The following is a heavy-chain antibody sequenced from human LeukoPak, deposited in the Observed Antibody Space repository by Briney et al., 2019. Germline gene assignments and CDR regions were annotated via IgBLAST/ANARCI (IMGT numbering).Heavy chain of an antibody. CDR1: GYTFTGYY. J-gene: IGHJ3*02. V-gene: IGHV1-2*02. CDR2: INPNSGGT. D-gene: IGHD3-10*01. Sequence: ASVKVSCKASGYTFTGYYMHWVRQAPGQGLEWMGWINPNSGGTNYAQKFQGRVTMTRDTSISTAYMELSRLRSDDTAVYYCARAMVRGVPMDFDIWGQGTMVTVSS. CDR3: ARAMVRGVPMDFDI.